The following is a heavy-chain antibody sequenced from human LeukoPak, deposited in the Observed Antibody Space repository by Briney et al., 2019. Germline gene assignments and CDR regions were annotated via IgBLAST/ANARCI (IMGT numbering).Heavy chain of an antibody. CDR3: ANLEYSSSPRTFDI. Sequence: PGGSLRLSCAASRFTFTIYGMSWVRQAPGKGLEWVSVISGSGHSTYYADSVKGRFTISRDNSKNTLYLQMNSLRAEDTAVYYCANLEYSSSPRTFDIWGQGTMVTVSS. CDR2: ISGSGHST. J-gene: IGHJ3*02. D-gene: IGHD6-6*01. CDR1: RFTFTIYG. V-gene: IGHV3-23*01.